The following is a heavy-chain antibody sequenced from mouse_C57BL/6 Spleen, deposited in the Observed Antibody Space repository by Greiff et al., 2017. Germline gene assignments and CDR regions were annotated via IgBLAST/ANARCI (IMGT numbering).Heavy chain of an antibody. V-gene: IGHV1-53*01. CDR2: INPSNGGT. Sequence: QVQLQQPGTELVKPGASVKLSCKASGYTFTSSWMHWVKQRPGQGLEWIGNINPSNGGTNYNEKFKSKATLTVDKSSSTAYMQLSSLTSEDSAVYYCARWGYSNYLYYFDYWGQGTTLTVSS. D-gene: IGHD2-5*01. CDR1: GYTFTSSW. CDR3: ARWGYSNYLYYFDY. J-gene: IGHJ2*01.